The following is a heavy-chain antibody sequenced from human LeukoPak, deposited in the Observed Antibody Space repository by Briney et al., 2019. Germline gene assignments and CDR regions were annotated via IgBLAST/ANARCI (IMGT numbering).Heavy chain of an antibody. CDR3: AKDRDYYGSGSPFDY. Sequence: GSLRLSCAASGFTFSSNWMSWVRQAPGKGLEWVANIKQDGSEKYYVDSVKGRFTISRDNAKNTLYLQMNSLRAEDTAVYYCAKDRDYYGSGSPFDYWGQGTLVTVSS. CDR2: IKQDGSEK. D-gene: IGHD3-10*01. CDR1: GFTFSSNW. J-gene: IGHJ4*02. V-gene: IGHV3-7*01.